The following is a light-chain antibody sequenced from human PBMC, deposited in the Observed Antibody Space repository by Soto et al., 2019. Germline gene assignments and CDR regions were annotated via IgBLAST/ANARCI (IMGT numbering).Light chain of an antibody. Sequence: VLTQSPATLSMSPGERASLFCRASQSVNNNFLAWYQQRPGQAPRLLVFGASSRAAGIPERFSDSGSGTDFALTVSRLEPEDFAVYYCQQYGNSPATFGQGTKVDIK. J-gene: IGKJ1*01. V-gene: IGKV3-20*01. CDR1: QSVNNNF. CDR3: QQYGNSPAT. CDR2: GAS.